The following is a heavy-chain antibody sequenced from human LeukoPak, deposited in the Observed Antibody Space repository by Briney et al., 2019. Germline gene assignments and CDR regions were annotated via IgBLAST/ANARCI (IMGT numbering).Heavy chain of an antibody. J-gene: IGHJ5*02. D-gene: IGHD6-19*01. Sequence: GGSLRLSCAASGFTVSSNYMSWLRQAPGKGLEWVAHIKQDGSEIYYVDSVKGRFTISRDNGKNSLFLQMNSLRAEDTAVYYCVSWTAVACSWGQGTLVTVSS. CDR3: VSWTAVACS. CDR2: IKQDGSEI. V-gene: IGHV3-7*05. CDR1: GFTVSSNY.